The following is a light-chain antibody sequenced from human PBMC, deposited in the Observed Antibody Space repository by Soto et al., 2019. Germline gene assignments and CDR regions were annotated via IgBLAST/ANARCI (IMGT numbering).Light chain of an antibody. J-gene: IGLJ2*01. CDR3: CSYSGINKNII. Sequence: QSALAQPPSASGSPGQSVTISCTGTSSDVGAYNFVSWYQQHPGKAPKLMIHDVTKRPSGVPDRFSCSDSGNTASLTVSGFEAEDEAEYTYCSYSGINKNIIFGGGTKLTVL. CDR1: SSDVGAYNF. V-gene: IGLV2-8*01. CDR2: DVT.